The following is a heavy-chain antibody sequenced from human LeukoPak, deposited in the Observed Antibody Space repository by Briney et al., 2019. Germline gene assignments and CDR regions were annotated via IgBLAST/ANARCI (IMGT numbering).Heavy chain of an antibody. Sequence: GGSLRLSCAASGFTFSSYAMSWVRQAPGKGLEWVSAISGSGGSTYYADSVKGRFTISRDNSKNTLYLQMNSLRAEDTAVYYCAKVSAGYDSSGYFTTFDPWGQETLVTVSS. CDR1: GFTFSSYA. D-gene: IGHD3-22*01. CDR2: ISGSGGST. CDR3: AKVSAGYDSSGYFTTFDP. J-gene: IGHJ5*02. V-gene: IGHV3-23*01.